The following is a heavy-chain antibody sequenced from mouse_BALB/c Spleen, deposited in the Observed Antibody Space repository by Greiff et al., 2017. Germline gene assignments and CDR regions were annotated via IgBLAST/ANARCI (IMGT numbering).Heavy chain of an antibody. CDR1: GFTFSSYA. J-gene: IGHJ4*01. CDR2: ISSGGSYT. Sequence: EVHLVESGGGLVKPGGSLKLSCAASGFTFSSYAMSWVRQSPEKRLEWVAEISSGGSYTYYPDTVTGRFTISRDNAKNTLYLEMSSLRSEDTAMYYCARDDPAYAMDYWGQGTSVTVSS. CDR3: ARDDPAYAMDY. V-gene: IGHV5-9-4*01.